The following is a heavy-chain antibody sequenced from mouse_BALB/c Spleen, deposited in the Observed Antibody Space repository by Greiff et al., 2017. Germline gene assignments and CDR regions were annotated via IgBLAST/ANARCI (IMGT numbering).Heavy chain of an antibody. Sequence: VMLVESGPGLVQPSQSLSITCTVSGFSLTSYGVHWVRQSPGKGLEWLGVIWSGGSTDYNAAFISRLSISKDNSKSQVFFKMNSLQANDTAIYYCASYYYGGFAYWGQGTLVTVSA. CDR3: ASYYYGGFAY. D-gene: IGHD1-1*01. J-gene: IGHJ3*01. CDR1: GFSLTSYG. V-gene: IGHV2-2*02. CDR2: IWSGGST.